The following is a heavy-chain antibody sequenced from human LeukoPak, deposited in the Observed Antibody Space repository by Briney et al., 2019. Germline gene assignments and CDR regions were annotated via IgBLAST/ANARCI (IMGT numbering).Heavy chain of an antibody. CDR3: ANWGLDV. V-gene: IGHV6-1*01. CDR2: TCRRSKWYN. Sequence: SQTLSLTCAISGDSLCRYSAAWIWMRPAPSLGLEWLVRTCRRSKWYNEYAVCVQGRITINPDTSTNQFSQRLNSVTPEDSAVYFCANWGLDVWGQGTTVTASS. CDR1: GDSLCRYSAA. J-gene: IGHJ6*02.